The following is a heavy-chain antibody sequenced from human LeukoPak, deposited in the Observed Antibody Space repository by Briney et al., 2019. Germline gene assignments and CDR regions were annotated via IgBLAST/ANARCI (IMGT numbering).Heavy chain of an antibody. CDR1: GGSFSGYY. Sequence: SETLSLTCAVYGGSFSGYYRSWIRQPPGKGLEWIGEINHSGSTNYNPSLKSRVTISVDTSKNQFSLKLSSVTAADTAVYYCARAYSALYYYYMDVWGKGTTVTVSS. V-gene: IGHV4-34*01. D-gene: IGHD4-11*01. CDR3: ARAYSALYYYYMDV. J-gene: IGHJ6*03. CDR2: INHSGST.